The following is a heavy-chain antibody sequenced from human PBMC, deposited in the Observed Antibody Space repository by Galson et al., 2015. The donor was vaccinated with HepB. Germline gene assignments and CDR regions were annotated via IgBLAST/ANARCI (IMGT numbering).Heavy chain of an antibody. J-gene: IGHJ6*02. CDR2: INPNSGGT. CDR3: ARYSSSLYSYAMDV. V-gene: IGHV1-2*02. Sequence: SVTVSCKASGYTFTGYFIHWVRQAPGQGLEWMGWINPNSGGTKFAQKFQGRVIMTRDTSISTAYMELTSLIFDDTAMYYCARYSSSLYSYAMDVWGQGTTVTVSS. CDR1: GYTFTGYF. D-gene: IGHD6-6*01.